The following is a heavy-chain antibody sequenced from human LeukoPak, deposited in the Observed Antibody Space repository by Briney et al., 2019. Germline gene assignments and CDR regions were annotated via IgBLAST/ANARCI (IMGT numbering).Heavy chain of an antibody. V-gene: IGHV3-30-3*01. J-gene: IGHJ4*02. CDR2: ISYDGSNK. Sequence: GRSLRLSCAASGFTFSSYAMHWVRQAPGKGLEWVAVISYDGSNKYYADSVKGRFTISRDNSKNTLYLQMNSLRAEDTAVYYCARGGPGGSGSYYIYWGQGTLVTVSS. D-gene: IGHD3-10*01. CDR1: GFTFSSYA. CDR3: ARGGPGGSGSYYIY.